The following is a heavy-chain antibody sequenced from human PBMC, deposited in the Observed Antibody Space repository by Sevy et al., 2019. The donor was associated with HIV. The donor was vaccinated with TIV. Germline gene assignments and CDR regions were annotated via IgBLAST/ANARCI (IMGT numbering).Heavy chain of an antibody. V-gene: IGHV1-2*06. CDR2: INPNSGGT. Sequence: ASVKVSCKASGYIFIDYYMHWVRQAPGQELEWMGRINPNSGGTNYTQKFQGRVTMTRDTSITTVYMELSSLRSDDTAVYYCVRVSFRNYFDHWGQGTLVTVSS. J-gene: IGHJ4*02. CDR3: VRVSFRNYFDH. CDR1: GYIFIDYY.